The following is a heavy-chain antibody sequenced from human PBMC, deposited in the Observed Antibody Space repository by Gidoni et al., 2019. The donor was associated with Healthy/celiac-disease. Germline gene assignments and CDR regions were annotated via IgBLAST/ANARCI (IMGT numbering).Heavy chain of an antibody. CDR1: GYTFTSYA. Sequence: QVQLVQSGAEVKKPGASVKVSCKASGYTFTSYAMHWVRQAPGQRLEWMGWINAGNGNTKYSQKFQGRVTITRDTSASTAYMELSSLRSEDTAVYYCARDHYDILTGSNWFDPWGQGTLVTVSS. V-gene: IGHV1-3*01. CDR3: ARDHYDILTGSNWFDP. CDR2: INAGNGNT. J-gene: IGHJ5*02. D-gene: IGHD3-9*01.